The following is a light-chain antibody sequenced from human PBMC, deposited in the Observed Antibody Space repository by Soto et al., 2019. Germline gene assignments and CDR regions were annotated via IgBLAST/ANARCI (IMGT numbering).Light chain of an antibody. CDR1: QSVNSR. Sequence: EIVMTQSPATLSVSPGERVTLFCRASQSVNSRLAWYQQKPAQAPRLLIYDASTRATGIPARFSGSGSGTEFTLTINSLQSEDFAVYYCQQYKNWPPEYTFGQGTKLEIK. J-gene: IGKJ2*01. V-gene: IGKV3-15*01. CDR3: QQYKNWPPEYT. CDR2: DAS.